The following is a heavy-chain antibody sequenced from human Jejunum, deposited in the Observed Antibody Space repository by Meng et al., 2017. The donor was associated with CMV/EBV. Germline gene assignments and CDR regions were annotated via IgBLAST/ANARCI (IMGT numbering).Heavy chain of an antibody. D-gene: IGHD6-13*01. V-gene: IGHV6-1*01. CDR3: ARGLYDSSWSTFDY. CDR1: GDSVSSRSAA. CDR2: AYYRSKWFY. J-gene: IGHJ4*02. Sequence: QVTLPQSGPGLLKPSQTLSLICAIAGDSVSSRSAAWNWIRQSPSRGLEWLGRAYYRSKWFYDYALSVKSRININPDTSKNRFSLQLNSVTPEDTAVYYCARGLYDSSWSTFDYWGQGTLVTVSS.